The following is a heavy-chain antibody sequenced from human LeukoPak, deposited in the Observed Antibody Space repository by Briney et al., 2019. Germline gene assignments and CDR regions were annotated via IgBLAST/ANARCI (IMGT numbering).Heavy chain of an antibody. CDR2: ISWNSGSK. Sequence: GGSLRLSCAASGFTFDDYAMHWVRQAPGKGLEWVSGISWNSGSKGYADSVKGRFTISRDNAKNSLYLQMNSLRAEDMALYYCAKVTAAGTFDYWGQGTLVTVSS. CDR3: AKVTAAGTFDY. V-gene: IGHV3-9*03. J-gene: IGHJ4*02. CDR1: GFTFDDYA. D-gene: IGHD6-13*01.